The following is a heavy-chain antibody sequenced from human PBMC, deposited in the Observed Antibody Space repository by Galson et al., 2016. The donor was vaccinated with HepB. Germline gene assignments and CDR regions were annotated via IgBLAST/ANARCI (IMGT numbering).Heavy chain of an antibody. D-gene: IGHD3-22*01. J-gene: IGHJ4*02. V-gene: IGHV3-30*18. CDR1: GFIFSSYG. CDR3: AKDRCSSGYYLPFDY. CDR2: ISYDGSKK. Sequence: SLRLSCAASGFIFSSYGMHWVRQAPGKGQEWVAVISYDGSKKYYADSVKGRFTVSRDISKNRLYLQMNSLRAEDTAVYYCAKDRCSSGYYLPFDYWGQGTLVTVSS.